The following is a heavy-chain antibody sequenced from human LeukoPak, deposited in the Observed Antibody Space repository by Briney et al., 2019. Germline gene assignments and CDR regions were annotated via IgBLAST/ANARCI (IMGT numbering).Heavy chain of an antibody. V-gene: IGHV4-59*08. CDR3: ARHRLHSLYYYGSGSPKGPFDY. J-gene: IGHJ4*02. D-gene: IGHD3-10*01. Sequence: PSETLSLTCTVSGGSISSYYWSWIRQPPGKGLEWIGYIYYSGSTNYNPSLKSRVTISVDTSKNQFSLKLSSVTAADTAVYYCARHRLHSLYYYGSGSPKGPFDYWGQGTLVTVSS. CDR1: GGSISSYY. CDR2: IYYSGST.